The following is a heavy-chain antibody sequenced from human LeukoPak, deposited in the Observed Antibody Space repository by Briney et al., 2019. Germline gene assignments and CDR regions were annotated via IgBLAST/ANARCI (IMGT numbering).Heavy chain of an antibody. J-gene: IGHJ4*02. V-gene: IGHV3-23*01. D-gene: IGHD3-22*01. CDR3: AKDSSGCHLGDY. CDR1: GFTFDDYG. CDR2: ISGSGGST. Sequence: GGSLRLSCAASGFTFDDYGMSWVREAPGKGREWVSAISGSGGSTYYADSVKGRFTISRDNSKNTLYLQMNSLRAEDTAVYYCAKDSSGCHLGDYWGQGTLVTVSS.